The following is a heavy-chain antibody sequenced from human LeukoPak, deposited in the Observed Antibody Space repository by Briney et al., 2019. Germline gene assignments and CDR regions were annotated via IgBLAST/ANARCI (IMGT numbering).Heavy chain of an antibody. CDR1: GFTFSSYA. J-gene: IGHJ1*01. V-gene: IGHV3-23*01. Sequence: GGSLRLSCAASGFTFSSYAMSWVRQAPGKGLEWVSAISGSGGSTYYADSVKGRFTISRDNSKNSLYLQMNSLRAEDTAVYYCAKDRVIAAAGTEYFQHWGQGTLVTVSP. D-gene: IGHD6-13*01. CDR3: AKDRVIAAAGTEYFQH. CDR2: ISGSGGST.